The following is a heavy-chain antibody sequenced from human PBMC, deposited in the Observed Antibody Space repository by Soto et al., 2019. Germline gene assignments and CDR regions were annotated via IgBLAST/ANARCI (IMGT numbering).Heavy chain of an antibody. CDR1: GGSISSGDYY. D-gene: IGHD6-19*01. Sequence: SETLSLTCTVSGGSISSGDYYWIWIRQPPGKGLEWIGYIYYSGSTYYSPSLKSRVTISVDTSKNQFSLKLSSVTAADTAVYYCARGLIAVAEGYYYYYGMDVWGQGTTVTVSS. CDR3: ARGLIAVAEGYYYYYGMDV. CDR2: IYYSGST. V-gene: IGHV4-30-4*01. J-gene: IGHJ6*02.